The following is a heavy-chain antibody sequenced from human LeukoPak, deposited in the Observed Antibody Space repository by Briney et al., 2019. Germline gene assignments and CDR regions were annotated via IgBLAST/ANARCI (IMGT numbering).Heavy chain of an antibody. CDR3: AIPVIAAAGTPSWMDV. Sequence: GASVKVSCKASGYTFTSYDINWVRQATGQGLEWMGWMNPNSGNTGYAQKFQGRVTITADKSTSTAYMELSSLRSEDTAVYYCAIPVIAAAGTPSWMDVWGKGTTVTVSS. V-gene: IGHV1-8*01. J-gene: IGHJ6*04. CDR2: MNPNSGNT. CDR1: GYTFTSYD. D-gene: IGHD6-13*01.